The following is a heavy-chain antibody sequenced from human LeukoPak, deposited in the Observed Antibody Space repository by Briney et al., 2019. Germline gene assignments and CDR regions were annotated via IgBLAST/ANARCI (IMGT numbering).Heavy chain of an antibody. CDR2: IYSGGNK. CDR3: ARDLAEAPYY. Sequence: PGGSLRLSCAASGFTFRSYNMNWVRQAPGKGLEWVSVIYSGGNKYYADSVKGRFTISRDNSKNTLYLQMNSLRAEDTAVYYCARDLAEAPYYWGQGTLVTVSS. CDR1: GFTFRSYN. V-gene: IGHV3-53*01. J-gene: IGHJ4*02.